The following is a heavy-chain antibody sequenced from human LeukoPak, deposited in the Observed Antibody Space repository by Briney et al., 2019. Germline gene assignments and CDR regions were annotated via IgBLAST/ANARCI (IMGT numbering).Heavy chain of an antibody. V-gene: IGHV3-33*08. CDR1: GFTFSSYS. CDR3: ARDISSSWYDC. CDR2: IWYDGSNK. Sequence: PGGSLRLSCAASGFTFSSYSMNWVRQAPGKGLEWVAVIWYDGSNKYYADSVKGRFTISRDNSKNTLYLQMNSLRAEDTAVYYSARDISSSWYDCWGQGTLVTVSS. J-gene: IGHJ4*02. D-gene: IGHD6-13*01.